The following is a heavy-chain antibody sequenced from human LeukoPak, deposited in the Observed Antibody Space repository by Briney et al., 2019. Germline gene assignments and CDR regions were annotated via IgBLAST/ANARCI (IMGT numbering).Heavy chain of an antibody. D-gene: IGHD1-1*01. V-gene: IGHV3-23*01. J-gene: IGHJ4*02. Sequence: GGSLRLSCAASGFTFSKYAMNWVRQAPGKGLEWVSGISGSGGSTYYADSVKGRFTISRDNPKNTLYLQMDSLRAEDTAIYYCAKGVQLGGYYFDYWGQGTLVTVSS. CDR1: GFTFSKYA. CDR3: AKGVQLGGYYFDY. CDR2: ISGSGGST.